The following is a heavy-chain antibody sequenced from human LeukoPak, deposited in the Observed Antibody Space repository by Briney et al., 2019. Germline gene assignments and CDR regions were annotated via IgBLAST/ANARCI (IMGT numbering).Heavy chain of an antibody. J-gene: IGHJ3*02. Sequence: SETLSLTCTVSGASIRSYFWTWIRQSPGKGLEWIGYVSNIGSTSYNPSLKSRVTISGDTSKNQFSLRLSSVTAADTAVYYCTRDRSALDTWGQGTMVTVSS. CDR2: VSNIGST. V-gene: IGHV4-59*01. CDR3: TRDRSALDT. CDR1: GASIRSYF.